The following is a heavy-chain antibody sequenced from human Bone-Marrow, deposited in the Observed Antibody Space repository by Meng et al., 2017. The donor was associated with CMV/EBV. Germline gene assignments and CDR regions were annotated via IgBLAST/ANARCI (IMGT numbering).Heavy chain of an antibody. D-gene: IGHD7-27*01. J-gene: IGHJ5*02. CDR1: GFTFSSYA. CDR3: AKDYKTGWTNWFDP. Sequence: GESLKISCAASGFTFSSYAMHWVRQAPGKGLEWVAVISYDGSNKYYADSVKGRFTISRDNSKNTLYLQMNSLRAEDTAVYYCAKDYKTGWTNWFDPWGQGTLVTVSS. CDR2: ISYDGSNK. V-gene: IGHV3-30-3*01.